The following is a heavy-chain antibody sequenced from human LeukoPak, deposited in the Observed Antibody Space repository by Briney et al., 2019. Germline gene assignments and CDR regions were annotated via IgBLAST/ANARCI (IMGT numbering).Heavy chain of an antibody. CDR2: ISYDGSNK. CDR1: GFTFSSYG. D-gene: IGHD6-19*01. CDR3: ARDRGQWLPRHYGMDV. J-gene: IGHJ6*02. Sequence: HPGRSLRLSCAASGFTFSSYGMHWVRQAPGKGLEWVAVISYDGSNKYYADSVKGRFTISRDNSKNTLYLQMNSLRAEDTAVYYCARDRGQWLPRHYGMDVWGQGTTVTVSS. V-gene: IGHV3-30*03.